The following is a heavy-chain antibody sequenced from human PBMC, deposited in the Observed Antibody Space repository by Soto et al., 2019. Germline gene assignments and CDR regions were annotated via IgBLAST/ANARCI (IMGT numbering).Heavy chain of an antibody. V-gene: IGHV1-69*02. CDR1: GGTFSSYT. J-gene: IGHJ5*02. CDR2: IIPILGIA. CDR3: ARVIAAAHNWCDP. Sequence: QVQLVQSGAEVKKPGSSVKVSCKASGGTFSSYTISWVRQAPGQGLEWMGRIIPILGIANYAQKFQGRVTITADKSTSTAYMELLSLRSEDTAVYYGARVIAAAHNWCDPWGQGTLVTVSS. D-gene: IGHD6-13*01.